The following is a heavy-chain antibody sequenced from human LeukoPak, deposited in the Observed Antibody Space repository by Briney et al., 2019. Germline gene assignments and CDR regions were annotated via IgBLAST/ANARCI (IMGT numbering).Heavy chain of an antibody. CDR3: VTPLPHYCSGTNCPLRY. CDR2: ISADNGAT. D-gene: IGHD2-2*01. J-gene: IGHJ4*02. V-gene: IGHV1-18*01. CDR1: DYTFDSYG. Sequence: GASVKVSCKASDYTFDSYGITWVRQAPGQRLEWLGWISADNGATDFGQKVQGRVTSTTDTSTNTAYMELRSLRSDDTAVYYCVTPLPHYCSGTNCPLRYWGQGTLVTVSS.